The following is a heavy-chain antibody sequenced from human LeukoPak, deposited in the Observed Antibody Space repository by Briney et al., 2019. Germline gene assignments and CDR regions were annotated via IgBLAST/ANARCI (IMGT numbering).Heavy chain of an antibody. CDR3: ARCDSSGWPYDY. Sequence: ASVKVSCKASGYTFTSYGISWVRQAPEQGLWWRGWISAYNGNTNYAQKLQGTVTMTTDTSTSTAYMELRSLRSDDTAVYYCARCDSSGWPYDYWGQGTLVTVSS. CDR1: GYTFTSYG. D-gene: IGHD6-19*01. V-gene: IGHV1-18*04. CDR2: ISAYNGNT. J-gene: IGHJ4*02.